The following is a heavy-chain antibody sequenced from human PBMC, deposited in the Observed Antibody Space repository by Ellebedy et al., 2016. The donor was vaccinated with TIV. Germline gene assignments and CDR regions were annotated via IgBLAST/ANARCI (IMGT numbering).Heavy chain of an antibody. CDR3: ARLGGYCTDGLCYAY. J-gene: IGHJ4*02. CDR1: GYSFTAEW. Sequence: GESLKISCHDSGYSFTAEWISWVRQMPGKGLEWMGRIDPSGSYIQYSPSFQGHVTISIDKSINTAYLQWSSLQASDSAIYYCARLGGYCTDGLCYAYWGQGTLVTVSS. CDR2: IDPSGSYI. D-gene: IGHD2-8*01. V-gene: IGHV5-10-1*01.